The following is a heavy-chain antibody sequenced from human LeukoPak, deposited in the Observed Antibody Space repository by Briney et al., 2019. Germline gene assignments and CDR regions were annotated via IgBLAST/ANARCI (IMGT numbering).Heavy chain of an antibody. CDR1: GGSISSSSYY. D-gene: IGHD5-24*01. V-gene: IGHV4-39*07. J-gene: IGHJ6*03. CDR3: AREAVEMAPLYYYMDV. Sequence: SETLSLTCTVSGGSISSSSYYWGWIRQPPGKGLEWIGSIYYSGSTYYNPSLKSRVTISVDTSKNQFSLKLSSVTAADTAVYYCAREAVEMAPLYYYMDVWGKGTTVTVSS. CDR2: IYYSGST.